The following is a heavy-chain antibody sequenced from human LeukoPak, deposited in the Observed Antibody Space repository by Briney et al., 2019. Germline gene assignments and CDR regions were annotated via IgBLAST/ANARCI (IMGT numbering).Heavy chain of an antibody. CDR3: AKDQRSSSWYDY. D-gene: IGHD6-13*01. J-gene: IGHJ4*02. Sequence: GGSLRLSCAASGFTFSSYGMSWVRQAPGKGLEWVSAISGSGGSTYYADSVKGRFTISRDNSKNTLYLQMNSLRAEDTAVYYCAKDQRSSSWYDYWGQGTLVTVSS. CDR1: GFTFSSYG. V-gene: IGHV3-23*01. CDR2: ISGSGGST.